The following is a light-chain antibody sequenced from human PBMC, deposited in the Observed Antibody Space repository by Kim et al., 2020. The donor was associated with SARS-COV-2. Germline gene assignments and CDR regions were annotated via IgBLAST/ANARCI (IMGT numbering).Light chain of an antibody. CDR2: DVN. CDR3: SSYRSSSVV. J-gene: IGLJ3*02. V-gene: IGLV2-14*04. Sequence: PGQSITLSCTGSASDIGAFDYVSWYQQHPDRAPKLLIYDVNSRPSGVSDRFSGSKSGTTASLIISGLQPEDEADYFCSSYRSSSVVFGGGTQLTVL. CDR1: ASDIGAFDY.